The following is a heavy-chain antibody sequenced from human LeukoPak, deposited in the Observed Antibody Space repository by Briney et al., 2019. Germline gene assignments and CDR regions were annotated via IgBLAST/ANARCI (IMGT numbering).Heavy chain of an antibody. CDR1: GGTFSNYG. Sequence: GSSVKVSCKASGGTFSNYGINWVRQAPGQGLEWMGRIIPILGIANYAQIFQGRVTITADKSTSTAYMELSSLRSEDTAVYYCARGSRPGYYDSSGYLYNWFDPWAREPWSPSPQ. CDR3: ARGSRPGYYDSSGYLYNWFDP. J-gene: IGHJ5*02. CDR2: IIPILGIA. V-gene: IGHV1-69*04. D-gene: IGHD3-22*01.